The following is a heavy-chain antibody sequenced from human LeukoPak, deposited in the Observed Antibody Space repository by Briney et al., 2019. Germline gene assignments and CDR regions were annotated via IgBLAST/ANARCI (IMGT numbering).Heavy chain of an antibody. D-gene: IGHD5-12*01. CDR2: IYSGGGR. CDR1: GFTVGNNY. V-gene: IGHV3-53*01. CDR3: ARDPSHASPYSGYDSDY. J-gene: IGHJ4*02. Sequence: GGSLRLSCAASGFTVGNNYMSWVRQAPGTGLEWVSLIYSGGGRYYSDSVKGRFTISRDSSTNTLFLQMNSLRAEDTAVYYCARDPSHASPYSGYDSDYWGQGTLVTVSS.